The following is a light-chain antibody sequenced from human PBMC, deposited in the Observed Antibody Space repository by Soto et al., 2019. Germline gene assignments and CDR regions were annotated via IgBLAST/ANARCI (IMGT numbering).Light chain of an antibody. Sequence: QSVLTQPPSASRSPGQSVTIFCTGTSSDVGGYNYVSWYQQHPGKAPKLVIYEVSKRPSGVPDRFSGSKSGNTASLTVSGLQAEDEADYYCSSYAGSNNFDVFGTGTKVTVL. CDR2: EVS. CDR1: SSDVGGYNY. CDR3: SSYAGSNNFDV. J-gene: IGLJ1*01. V-gene: IGLV2-8*02.